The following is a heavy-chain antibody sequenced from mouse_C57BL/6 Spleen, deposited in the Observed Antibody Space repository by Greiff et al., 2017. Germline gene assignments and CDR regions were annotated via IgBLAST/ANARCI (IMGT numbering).Heavy chain of an antibody. Sequence: QLQESGPELVKPGASVKISCKASGYAFSSSWMNWVKQRPGKGLEWIGRIYPGDGDTNYNGKFKGKATLTADKSSSTAYMQLSSLTSEDSAVYFCAREATVVATRAMDYWGQGTSVTVSS. CDR3: AREATVVATRAMDY. D-gene: IGHD1-1*01. J-gene: IGHJ4*01. V-gene: IGHV1-82*01. CDR2: IYPGDGDT. CDR1: GYAFSSSW.